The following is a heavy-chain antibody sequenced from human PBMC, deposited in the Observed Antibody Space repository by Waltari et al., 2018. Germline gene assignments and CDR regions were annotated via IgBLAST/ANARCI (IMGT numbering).Heavy chain of an antibody. D-gene: IGHD3-22*01. CDR2: ISYNARNT. CDR3: ARDYCDRTNCHGMDV. CDR1: EFTFSPYA. Sequence: QVQLVASGGGVVQTGRSLRLSCAASEFTFSPYAMTWVSQAPGKGLEWVAVISYNARNTYYVDPVKGRFTISRDNSKRMLYLQMNSLRAEDTAVYYCARDYCDRTNCHGMDVWGQGTTVTVSS. V-gene: IGHV3-30*04. J-gene: IGHJ6*02.